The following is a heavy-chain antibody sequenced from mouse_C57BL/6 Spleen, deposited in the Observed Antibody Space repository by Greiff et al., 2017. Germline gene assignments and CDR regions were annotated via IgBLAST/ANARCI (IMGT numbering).Heavy chain of an antibody. CDR1: GYTFTSYW. V-gene: IGHV1-69*01. Sequence: QVQLQQPGAELVMPGASVKLSCKASGYTFTSYWMHWVKQRPGQGLEWIGEIDPSDSYTNYNQTFKGKSTLTVDKSSSTAYMQLSSLTSEDSAVYDCANDGLDYWGQGTTLTVSS. J-gene: IGHJ2*01. CDR3: ANDGLDY. CDR2: IDPSDSYT. D-gene: IGHD2-3*01.